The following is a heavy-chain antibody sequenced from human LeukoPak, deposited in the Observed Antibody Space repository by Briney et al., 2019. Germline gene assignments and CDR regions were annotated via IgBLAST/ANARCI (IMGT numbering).Heavy chain of an antibody. J-gene: IGHJ3*02. CDR2: IYTSGST. V-gene: IGHV4-4*07. D-gene: IGHD6-13*01. CDR1: GGSISSYY. CDR3: ARSPIAAAGPEGAFDI. Sequence: SETLSLXCTVSGGSISSYYWSWIRRPAGKGLEWIGRIYTSGSTNYNPSLKSRVTMSVDTSKNQFSLKLSSVTAADTAVYYCARSPIAAAGPEGAFDIWGQGTMVTVSS.